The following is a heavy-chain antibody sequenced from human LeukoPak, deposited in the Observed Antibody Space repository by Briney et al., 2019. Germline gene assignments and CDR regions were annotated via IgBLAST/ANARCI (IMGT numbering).Heavy chain of an antibody. V-gene: IGHV1-8*01. CDR3: AREGVSIAVAGTEGHYYYYYMDV. Sequence: GASVKVSCKASGYTLTSYDIHWVRQATGQGLEWMGCMNPHSGNTGYAQKFQGRVTMTRNTSIRTAYMELSSLRSEDTAVYYCAREGVSIAVAGTEGHYYYYYMDVWGKGTTVTVSS. CDR2: MNPHSGNT. J-gene: IGHJ6*03. D-gene: IGHD6-19*01. CDR1: GYTLTSYD.